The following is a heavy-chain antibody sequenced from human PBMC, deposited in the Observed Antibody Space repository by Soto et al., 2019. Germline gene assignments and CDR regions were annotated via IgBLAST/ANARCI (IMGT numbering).Heavy chain of an antibody. D-gene: IGHD3-16*01. Sequence: QVQLVQSGAEVKKPGSSVKVSCKASGGTFSSYAISWVRQAPGQGLEWMGGIIPIFGTANYAQKFQGRVTITADESTSTAYMELSSLRSEDTAVCYCARVGGKKKEEDYYGMDVWGQGTTVTVSS. CDR3: ARVGGKKKEEDYYGMDV. CDR1: GGTFSSYA. J-gene: IGHJ6*02. CDR2: IIPIFGTA. V-gene: IGHV1-69*01.